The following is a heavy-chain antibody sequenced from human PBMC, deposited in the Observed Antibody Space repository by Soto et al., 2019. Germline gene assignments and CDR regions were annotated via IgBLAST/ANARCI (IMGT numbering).Heavy chain of an antibody. Sequence: PSESVSLTCAVSGASISGSYYYWAGPRQSPGKGPEGIGSVFYPGCTSHNPSLESRVSVSEDTSKSQFSLKLSAVPAADTAVYYCATSQKGYNWYYFDHWGQGALVTVSS. D-gene: IGHD1-20*01. CDR2: VFYPGCT. CDR1: GASISGSYYY. V-gene: IGHV4-39*01. CDR3: ATSQKGYNWYYFDH. J-gene: IGHJ4*02.